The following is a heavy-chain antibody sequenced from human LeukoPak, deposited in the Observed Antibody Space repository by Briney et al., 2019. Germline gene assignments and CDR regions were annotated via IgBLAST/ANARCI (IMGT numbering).Heavy chain of an antibody. D-gene: IGHD3-22*01. CDR1: GGSISSYY. CDR2: IYTSGST. V-gene: IGHV4-4*07. Sequence: KPSETLSLTCTVSGGSISSYYWSWLRQPAGKGLEWIGRIYTSGSTNYNPSLQSRVTMSVDPSKNQFSLKLSSVTAADTAVYYCARDPAGSGSVRDYYFDYWGQGTLVTVSS. CDR3: ARDPAGSGSVRDYYFDY. J-gene: IGHJ4*02.